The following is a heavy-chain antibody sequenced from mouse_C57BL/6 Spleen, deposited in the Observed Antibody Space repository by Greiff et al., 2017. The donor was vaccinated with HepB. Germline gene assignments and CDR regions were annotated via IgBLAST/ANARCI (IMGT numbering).Heavy chain of an antibody. J-gene: IGHJ4*01. V-gene: IGHV7-3*01. D-gene: IGHD1-1*02. CDR2: IRNKANGYTT. CDR1: GFTFTDYY. CDR3: ARYMRDMGARCMDY. Sequence: EVHLVESGGGLVQPGGSLSLSCAASGFTFTDYYMSWVRQPPGKALEWLGFIRNKANGYTTEYSASVKGRFTISRDNSQSILYLQMNALRAEDSATYYCARYMRDMGARCMDYWGQGTSVTVSS.